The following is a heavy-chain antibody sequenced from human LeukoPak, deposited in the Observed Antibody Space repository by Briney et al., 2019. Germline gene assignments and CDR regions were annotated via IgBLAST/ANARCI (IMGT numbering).Heavy chain of an antibody. CDR1: GFTFSTYG. V-gene: IGHV3-30*02. J-gene: IGHJ6*03. CDR3: AKDRGIGQLLPDYYYYMDV. D-gene: IGHD2-2*01. CDR2: IRYDGSNK. Sequence: GGSLRLSCAASGFTFSTYGMHWVRQAPGKGLEWVAFIRYDGSNKYYGDSVKGRFTISRDNSKNTLYLQMNSLSAEDTGVYYCAKDRGIGQLLPDYYYYMDVWGKGTTVTVSS.